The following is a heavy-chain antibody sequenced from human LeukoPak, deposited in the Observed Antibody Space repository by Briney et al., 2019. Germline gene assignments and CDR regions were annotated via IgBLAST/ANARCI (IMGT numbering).Heavy chain of an antibody. CDR1: GYTFSSYW. CDR2: ISSNGGST. CDR3: ARARNPVLRYFDWLIDY. V-gene: IGHV3-64*01. Sequence: GGSLRLSCAASGYTFSSYWMSWVRQAPGKGLEYVSAISSNGGSTYYANSVKGRFTISRDNSKNTLYLQMGSLRAEDMAVYYCARARNPVLRYFDWLIDYWGQGTLVTVSS. D-gene: IGHD3-9*01. J-gene: IGHJ4*02.